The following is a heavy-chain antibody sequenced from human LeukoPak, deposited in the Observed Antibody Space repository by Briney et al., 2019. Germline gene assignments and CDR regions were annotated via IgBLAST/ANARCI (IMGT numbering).Heavy chain of an antibody. V-gene: IGHV3-30*04. CDR1: GFTFSSYA. J-gene: IGHJ4*02. D-gene: IGHD4-17*01. CDR3: AKGDYGDYGGY. Sequence: QPGRSLRLSCAASGFTFSSYAMHWVRQAPGKGLEWVAVISYDGSNKYYADSVKGRFTISRDNSKNTLYLQMNSLRAEDTAVYYCAKGDYGDYGGYWGQGTLVTVSS. CDR2: ISYDGSNK.